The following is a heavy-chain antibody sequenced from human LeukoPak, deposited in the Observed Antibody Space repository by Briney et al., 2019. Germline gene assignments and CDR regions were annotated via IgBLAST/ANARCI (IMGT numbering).Heavy chain of an antibody. CDR2: MSSSSSYI. J-gene: IGHJ4*02. D-gene: IGHD5-24*01. CDR1: GFTFSSYW. CDR3: ARVLESEMATIGATDY. Sequence: GGSLRLSCAASGFTFSSYWMSWVRQAPGKGLEWVSSMSSSSSYIHYADSVKGRFTISRDNAKNSLYLQMNSLRAEDTAVYYCARVLESEMATIGATDYWGQGTLVTVSS. V-gene: IGHV3-21*01.